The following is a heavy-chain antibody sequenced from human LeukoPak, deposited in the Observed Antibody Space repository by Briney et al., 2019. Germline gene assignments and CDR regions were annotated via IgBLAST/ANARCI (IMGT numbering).Heavy chain of an antibody. J-gene: IGHJ4*02. CDR2: INPNSGGT. CDR3: ATDAFNKYYYDSSGYPD. CDR1: GYIFTGYY. Sequence: ASVKVSCKASGYIFTGYYMHWVRQAPGQGLEWMGWINPNSGGTNYAQKFQVRVTMTRDTSIRTVYMELSRLRSEDTAVYYCATDAFNKYYYDSSGYPDWGQGTLVTVSS. V-gene: IGHV1-2*02. D-gene: IGHD3-22*01.